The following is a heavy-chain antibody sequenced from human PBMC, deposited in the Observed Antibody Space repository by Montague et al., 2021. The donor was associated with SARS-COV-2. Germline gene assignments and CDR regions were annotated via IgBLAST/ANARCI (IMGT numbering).Heavy chain of an antibody. D-gene: IGHD2-8*01. J-gene: IGHJ6*02. Sequence: SETLSLTCAVYGGSFSGHSWTWIRQPPGKGLEWIGEINHSGGTNYNPSLKSRVTVSVDRSKNQVSLKLSSVTPADTAVYYCARLLRSCSNGVCRTYYYYAMDVWGQGTTVTASS. V-gene: IGHV4-34*01. CDR2: INHSGGT. CDR3: ARLLRSCSNGVCRTYYYYAMDV. CDR1: GGSFSGHS.